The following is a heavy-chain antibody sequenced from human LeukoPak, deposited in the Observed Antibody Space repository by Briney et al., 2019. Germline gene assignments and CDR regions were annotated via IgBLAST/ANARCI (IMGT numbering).Heavy chain of an antibody. Sequence: GGSLRLSCAASGFTFSSYAMNWVRQAPGKGLEWVALISYDGSNKYYADSVKGRFTISRDNSKNTLYLQMNSLRAEDTAVYYCASSPPLGYYFDYWGQGTLVTVSS. D-gene: IGHD5-12*01. J-gene: IGHJ4*02. V-gene: IGHV3-30*04. CDR1: GFTFSSYA. CDR2: ISYDGSNK. CDR3: ASSPPLGYYFDY.